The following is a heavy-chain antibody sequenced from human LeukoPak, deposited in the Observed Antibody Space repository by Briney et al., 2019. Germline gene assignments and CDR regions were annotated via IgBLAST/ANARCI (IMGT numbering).Heavy chain of an antibody. CDR1: GFTFSSYG. Sequence: GRSLRPSCAASGFTFSSYGMHWVRQAPGKGLEWVAVIWYDGSNKYYADSVKGRFTISRDNSKNTLYLQMNSLRAEDTAVYYCARDSLRFLEWLRYGMDVWGQGTTVTVSS. D-gene: IGHD3-3*01. V-gene: IGHV3-33*01. CDR3: ARDSLRFLEWLRYGMDV. J-gene: IGHJ6*02. CDR2: IWYDGSNK.